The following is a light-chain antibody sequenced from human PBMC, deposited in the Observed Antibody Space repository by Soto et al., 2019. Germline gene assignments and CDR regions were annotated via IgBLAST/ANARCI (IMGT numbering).Light chain of an antibody. Sequence: AIQMTQSPSSLSASVGDRVTITCRASQDIRTDLGWYQQKPGKAPKLLIYGASTLQSGVPSRFSGSGSGTDFTLTISSLQPEDFEAYYCLQDNSYPFTFGQATKLEIK. J-gene: IGKJ2*01. CDR3: LQDNSYPFT. CDR1: QDIRTD. CDR2: GAS. V-gene: IGKV1-6*01.